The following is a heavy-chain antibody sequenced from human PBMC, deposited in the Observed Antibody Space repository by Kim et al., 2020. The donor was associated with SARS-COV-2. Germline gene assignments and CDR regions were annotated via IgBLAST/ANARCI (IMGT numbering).Heavy chain of an antibody. CDR3: AREGGGLQQ. V-gene: IGHV3-7*01. D-gene: IGHD3-16*01. CDR2: IKEDGSEK. J-gene: IGHJ1*01. CDR1: GFTFTSYY. Sequence: GGSLRLSCAASGFTFTSYYMTWVRQAPGKGLEWVANIKEDGSEKQYVDSVKGRFTISRDNAKKSLYLHMNSLGAEDTAAYYCAREGGGLQQWGQGTLANV.